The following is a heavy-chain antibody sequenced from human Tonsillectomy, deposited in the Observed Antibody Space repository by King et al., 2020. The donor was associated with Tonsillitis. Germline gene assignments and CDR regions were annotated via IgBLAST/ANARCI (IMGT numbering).Heavy chain of an antibody. V-gene: IGHV3-74*01. CDR2: IHSDGSST. D-gene: IGHD2-2*01. CDR3: ASDFGPSWTGVSEDYYYGMDV. CDR1: GFTFSSFW. Sequence: VQLVESGGGLVQPGGSLRLSCAASGFTFSSFWMHWVRQAPGKGLVWVSRIHSDGSSTSYADSVKGRFTISRDNAKNTLYLQMNSLRAEDTAVYYCASDFGPSWTGVSEDYYYGMDVWGQGTTVTVSS. J-gene: IGHJ6*02.